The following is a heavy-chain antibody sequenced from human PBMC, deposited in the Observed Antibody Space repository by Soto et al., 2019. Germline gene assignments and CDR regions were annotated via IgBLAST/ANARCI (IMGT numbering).Heavy chain of an antibody. V-gene: IGHV4-30-2*01. Sequence: QLQLQEYGSGLVKPSQTLSLTCAVSGGSISSGGYSWSWIRQPPGKGLEWIGYIYHSGSNDYNSSLTGRVTIPVDRSKNKFSLKLSSVTAAATAVYYCARVPTPWGQGTLVTVSS. CDR2: IYHSGSN. CDR1: GGSISSGGYS. CDR3: ARVPTP. D-gene: IGHD2-2*01. J-gene: IGHJ5*02.